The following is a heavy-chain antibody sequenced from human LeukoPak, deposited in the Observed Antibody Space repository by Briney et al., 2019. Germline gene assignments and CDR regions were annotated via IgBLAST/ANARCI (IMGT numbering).Heavy chain of an antibody. V-gene: IGHV4-4*07. J-gene: IGHJ6*03. CDR3: ARVISWRYYYDSSAAYYMDV. CDR2: IYTSGST. Sequence: SETLPLTCTVSGGSISSYYWSWIRQPAGKGLEWIGRIYTSGSTNYNPSLKSRVTMSVDTSKNQFSLKLSSVTAADTAVYYCARVISWRYYYDSSAAYYMDVWGKGTTVTVSS. CDR1: GGSISSYY. D-gene: IGHD3-22*01.